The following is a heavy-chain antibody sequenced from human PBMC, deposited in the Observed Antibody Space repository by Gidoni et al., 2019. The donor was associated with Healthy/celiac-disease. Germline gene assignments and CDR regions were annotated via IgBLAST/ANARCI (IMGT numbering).Heavy chain of an antibody. V-gene: IGHV4-4*02. CDR1: GGSISSSNW. Sequence: QVQLQESGPGLVKPSGTLSPTCAVSGGSISSSNWWCWVRQPPGKGLEWIGEIYHSGSTNYNPSLKSRVTISVDKSKNQFSLKLSSVTAADTAVYYCAREIVVVTAIESNWFDPWGQGTLVTVSS. D-gene: IGHD2-21*02. J-gene: IGHJ5*02. CDR2: IYHSGST. CDR3: AREIVVVTAIESNWFDP.